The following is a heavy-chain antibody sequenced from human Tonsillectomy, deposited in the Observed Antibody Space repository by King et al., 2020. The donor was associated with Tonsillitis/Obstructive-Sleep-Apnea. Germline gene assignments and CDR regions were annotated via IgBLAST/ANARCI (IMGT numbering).Heavy chain of an antibody. CDR3: AKRSTGIYYYYMDV. J-gene: IGHJ6*03. V-gene: IGHV3-23*04. D-gene: IGHD3-10*01. Sequence: VQLVESGGGLVQPGGSLRLSCAASGFTFSSYAMSWVRQAPGKGLEWVSAISGSGGSTYSADSVKGRFTISRENSKNTLYLQMNSLRAEDTAVYYCAKRSTGIYYYYMDVWGKGTTVTVSS. CDR2: ISGSGGST. CDR1: GFTFSSYA.